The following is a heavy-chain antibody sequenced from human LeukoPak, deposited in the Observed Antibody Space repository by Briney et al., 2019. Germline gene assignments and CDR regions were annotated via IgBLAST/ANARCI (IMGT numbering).Heavy chain of an antibody. CDR3: TRDGANGYSSGWYQGGY. CDR2: IRSKAYGGTT. CDR1: GFTFGDYA. J-gene: IGHJ4*02. D-gene: IGHD6-19*01. V-gene: IGHV3-49*04. Sequence: GGSLRLSCTASGFTFGDYAMSWVRQAPGKGLEWVGFIRSKAYGGTTEYAASVKGRFTISRDDSKSIAYLQMNSLKTEDTAVYYCTRDGANGYSSGWYQGGYWGQGTLVTVSS.